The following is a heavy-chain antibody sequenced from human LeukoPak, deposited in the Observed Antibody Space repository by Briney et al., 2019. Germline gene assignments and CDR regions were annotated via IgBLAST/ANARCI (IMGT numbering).Heavy chain of an antibody. Sequence: PGGSLRLSCAASGFTFSSYSMNWVRQAPGKGLEWVSSISSSSRHIYYADSVKGRFTIFRDDAKNSLFLQMDSLRVEDTATYYCVRDFSTVTTAYLHHWGQGTLLTVSS. V-gene: IGHV3-21*04. D-gene: IGHD4-17*01. CDR1: GFTFSSYS. CDR2: ISSSSRHI. J-gene: IGHJ1*01. CDR3: VRDFSTVTTAYLHH.